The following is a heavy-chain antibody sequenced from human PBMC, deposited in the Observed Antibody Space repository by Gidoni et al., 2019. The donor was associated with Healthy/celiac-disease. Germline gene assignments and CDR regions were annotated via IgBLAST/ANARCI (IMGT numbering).Heavy chain of an antibody. CDR1: GFTFSSYA. D-gene: IGHD3-10*01. J-gene: IGHJ3*02. CDR2: ISGSGGST. Sequence: EVQLLESGGGLVQPGGSLRLSCAASGFTFSSYAMSWVRQAPGKGLEWVSAISGSGGSTYYADSVKGRFTISRDNSKNTRYLQMNSLRAEDTAVYYCAKGYYYGSGTTGKAGRGAFDIWGQGTMVTVSS. V-gene: IGHV3-23*01. CDR3: AKGYYYGSGTTGKAGRGAFDI.